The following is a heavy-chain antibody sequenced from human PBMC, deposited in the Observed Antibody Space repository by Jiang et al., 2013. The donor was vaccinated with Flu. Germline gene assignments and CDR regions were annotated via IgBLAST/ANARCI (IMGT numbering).Heavy chain of an antibody. CDR1: GYTFTSYA. V-gene: IGHV7-4-1*02. CDR2: INTNTGNP. CDR3: ARDPERLRLGELSLENKNWFDP. D-gene: IGHD3-16*02. J-gene: IGHJ5*02. Sequence: QSGSELKKPGASVKVSCKASGYTFTSYAMNWVRQAPGQGLEWMGWINTNTGNPTYAQGFTGRFVFSLDTSVSTAYLQISSLKAEDTAVYYCARDPERLRLGELSLENKNWFDPWGQGTLVTVSS.